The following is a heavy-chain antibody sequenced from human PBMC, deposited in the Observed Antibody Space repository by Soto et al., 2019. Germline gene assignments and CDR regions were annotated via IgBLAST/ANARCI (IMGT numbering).Heavy chain of an antibody. CDR2: IYYSGSA. J-gene: IGHJ4*02. V-gene: IGHV4-30-4*01. CDR3: ARAYMTTVTKIDY. CDR1: GDSISSGNYY. Sequence: SETLSLTCTVSGDSISSGNYYWSWIRQPPGEGLEWIGYIYYSGSAYYNPSLKGRVTISVDTSKNQFSLKLSSVTAADTAVYYCARAYMTTVTKIDYWGQGTLVTVSS. D-gene: IGHD4-17*01.